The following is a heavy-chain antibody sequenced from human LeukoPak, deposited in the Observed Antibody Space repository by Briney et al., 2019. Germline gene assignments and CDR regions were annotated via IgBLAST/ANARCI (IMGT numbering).Heavy chain of an antibody. D-gene: IGHD2-15*01. CDR3: GRKAGDCGGGSCYSIDY. CDR1: GGSFSSEA. V-gene: IGHV1-69*05. CDR2: IIPIFGTT. J-gene: IGHJ4*02. Sequence: SVKVSCKAFGGSFSSEAISWVRQAPGQGLEWMGGIIPIFGTTNYAQKFQGRVTITTDEPTGTAYMEVSSLRSEDTAVYYCGRKAGDCGGGSCYSIDYWGQGTLVTVSS.